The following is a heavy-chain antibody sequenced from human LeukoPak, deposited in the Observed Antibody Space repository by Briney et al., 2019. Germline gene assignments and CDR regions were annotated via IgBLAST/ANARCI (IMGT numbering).Heavy chain of an antibody. D-gene: IGHD5-12*01. CDR2: ISWNSGSI. CDR1: GYTLTELS. CDR3: AKVLLGKVATIRAFDI. Sequence: SCKVSGYTLTELSMHWVRQAPGKGLEWVSGISWNSGSIGYADSVKGRFTISRDNAKNSLYLQMNSLRAEDTALYYCAKVLLGKVATIRAFDIWGQGTMVTVSS. J-gene: IGHJ3*02. V-gene: IGHV3-9*01.